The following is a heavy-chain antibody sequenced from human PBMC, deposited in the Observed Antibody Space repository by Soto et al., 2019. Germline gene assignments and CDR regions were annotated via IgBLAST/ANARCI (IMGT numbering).Heavy chain of an antibody. J-gene: IGHJ6*02. Sequence: SGTPSLTCTVSGGSISSSSYYWGWIRQHPGKGLEWIGSIYYSGSTYYNPSLKSRVTISVDTSKNQFSLKLSSVTAADTAVYYCARDQDGDYCYGMDVWGQGTTVTVSS. CDR2: IYYSGST. CDR3: ARDQDGDYCYGMDV. CDR1: GGSISSSSYY. V-gene: IGHV4-39*07.